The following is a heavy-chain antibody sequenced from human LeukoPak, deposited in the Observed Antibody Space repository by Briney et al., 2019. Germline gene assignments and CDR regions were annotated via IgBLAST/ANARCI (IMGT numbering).Heavy chain of an antibody. J-gene: IGHJ6*02. V-gene: IGHV3-53*05. D-gene: IGHD6-13*01. Sequence: GGSLRLSCAASGFTVSSNYMSWVRQAPGKGLEWVSVIYSGGSTYYADSVKGRFTISRDNSKNTLYLQMNSLRAEDTAVYYCAREIWQQSYGYGMDVWGQGTTVTVSS. CDR3: AREIWQQSYGYGMDV. CDR1: GFTVSSNY. CDR2: IYSGGST.